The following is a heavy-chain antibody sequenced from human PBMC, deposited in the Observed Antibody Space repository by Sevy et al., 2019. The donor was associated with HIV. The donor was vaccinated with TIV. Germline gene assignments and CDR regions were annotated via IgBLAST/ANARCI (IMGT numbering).Heavy chain of an antibody. CDR3: ARGGYYYGNAAYYALDS. Sequence: GGSLRLSCAATGFTFSNYAMHWVRQAPGKGMEWVAIIGSDGAYQYHGDSVKGRFTISRDNSKNTLYLQMNNVRVEDTAVYYCARGGYYYGNAAYYALDSWGQGTLVTVSS. CDR1: GFTFSNYA. D-gene: IGHD3-10*01. J-gene: IGHJ4*02. V-gene: IGHV3-33*01. CDR2: IGSDGAYQ.